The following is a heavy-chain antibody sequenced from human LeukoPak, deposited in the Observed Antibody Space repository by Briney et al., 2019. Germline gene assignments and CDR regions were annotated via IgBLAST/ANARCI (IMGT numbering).Heavy chain of an antibody. D-gene: IGHD1-26*01. J-gene: IGHJ6*02. CDR3: ARADSGSYTGSYYYGMDV. CDR2: IWYDGSNK. Sequence: GRSLRLSCAASGFTFSSYGRHWVRQAPGKGLEWVAVIWYDGSNKYYADSVKGRFTISRDNSKNTLYLQMNSLRAEDTAVYYCARADSGSYTGSYYYGMDVWGQGTTVTVSS. V-gene: IGHV3-33*01. CDR1: GFTFSSYG.